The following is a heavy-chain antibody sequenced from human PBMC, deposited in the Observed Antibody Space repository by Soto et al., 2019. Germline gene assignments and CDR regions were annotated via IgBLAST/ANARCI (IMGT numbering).Heavy chain of an antibody. CDR2: IETGGSGT. D-gene: IGHD4-17*01. Sequence: EEQLVESGGGLVQPGESLRLSCAASGFTFSGHWIHWVRQAPGKGLEWVSRIETGGSGTSYADSVKGRFTISTDNAKKTVYLQMNSLRVEDTAVYYCATVFDLWGQGTLVTVSS. CDR3: ATVFDL. CDR1: GFTFSGHW. J-gene: IGHJ4*02. V-gene: IGHV3-74*01.